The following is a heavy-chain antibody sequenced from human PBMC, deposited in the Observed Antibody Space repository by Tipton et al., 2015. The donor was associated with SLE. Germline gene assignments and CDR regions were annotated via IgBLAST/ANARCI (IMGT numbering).Heavy chain of an antibody. D-gene: IGHD3-3*01. CDR3: AREPWAYEYWSGSTLGYMDV. Sequence: TLSLTCSVSGDSISSSYYYWGWIRQPPGRGLEWIASFYYDATTYYNPSLKSRVTMSVDTSKNQFSLNLSSVTAADTAVYYCAREPWAYEYWSGSTLGYMDVWGKGTTVTVSS. CDR2: FYYDATT. V-gene: IGHV4-39*07. J-gene: IGHJ6*03. CDR1: GDSISSSYYY.